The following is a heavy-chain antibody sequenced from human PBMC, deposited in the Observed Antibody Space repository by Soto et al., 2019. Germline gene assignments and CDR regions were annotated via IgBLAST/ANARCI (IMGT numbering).Heavy chain of an antibody. D-gene: IGHD6-19*01. CDR2: ISVSGGRT. CDR1: GFTFSDYV. Sequence: EEQLLESGGGLVQPGGSLRLSCAASGFTFSDYVMSWVRQAPGKGLEWVSSISVSGGRTYYTDSVKGRFTISRDNSKNTVYLQMNTLRAEDTAVYYCAKDERWLPTDFWGQGTLVTVSS. J-gene: IGHJ4*02. CDR3: AKDERWLPTDF. V-gene: IGHV3-23*01.